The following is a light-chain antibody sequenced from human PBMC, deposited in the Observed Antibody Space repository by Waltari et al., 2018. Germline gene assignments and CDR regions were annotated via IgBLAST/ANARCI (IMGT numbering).Light chain of an antibody. V-gene: IGLV4-69*01. Sequence: QLVLTQSPSASASLGASVKLTCTLSSGHSSNVIAWLQQQPEKGPRYLRKVNSDGSRSKGDGIPDRFSGSSSGAERYLTISSLQSEDEADYYCQTGGHGTWVFGGGTKLTVL. J-gene: IGLJ3*02. CDR2: VNSDGSR. CDR3: QTGGHGTWV. CDR1: SGHSSNV.